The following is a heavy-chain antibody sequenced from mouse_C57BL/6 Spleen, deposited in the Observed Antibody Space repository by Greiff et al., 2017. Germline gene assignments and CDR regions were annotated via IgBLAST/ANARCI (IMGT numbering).Heavy chain of an antibody. Sequence: DVQLQESGPGLVKPSQSLSLTCSVTGYSITSGYYWNWIRQFPGNKLEWMGYISYDGSNNYNPSLKNRISITRDTSKNQFFLKLNSVTTEDTATYYCARDMGRDFDYWGQGTTLTVSS. CDR2: ISYDGSN. J-gene: IGHJ2*01. CDR3: ARDMGRDFDY. CDR1: GYSITSGYY. D-gene: IGHD4-1*01. V-gene: IGHV3-6*01.